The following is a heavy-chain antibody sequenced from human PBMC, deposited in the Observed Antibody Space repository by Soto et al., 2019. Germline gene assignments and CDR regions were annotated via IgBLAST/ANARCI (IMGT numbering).Heavy chain of an antibody. J-gene: IGHJ2*01. CDR1: GFILRSYW. CDR2: ITNDGTGT. CDR3: ARGMQGSRYFDV. Sequence: EVQLVESGGGLVQPGGSLRLSCAASGFILRSYWMHWVRQAPGKGLVWVSHITNDGTGTTYADSVKGRFTISRDNAKSTLYLQMNSLSADDTAIYYCARGMQGSRYFDVWGRGTLVTVSS. V-gene: IGHV3-74*01.